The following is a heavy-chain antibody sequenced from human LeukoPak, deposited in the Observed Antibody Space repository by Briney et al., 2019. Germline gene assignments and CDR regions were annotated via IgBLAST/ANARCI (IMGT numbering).Heavy chain of an antibody. Sequence: GRSLRLSCAASGFTFEDSAMHWVRQAPGKGLEWVSGMNWDSGRVDYADSVKGRFTISRDNAKNTLYLQMNSLRAEDTAVYYCVKLTWGYYDSSGYSETDYWGQGTLVTVSS. CDR1: GFTFEDSA. V-gene: IGHV3-9*01. CDR2: MNWDSGRV. J-gene: IGHJ4*02. CDR3: VKLTWGYYDSSGYSETDY. D-gene: IGHD3-22*01.